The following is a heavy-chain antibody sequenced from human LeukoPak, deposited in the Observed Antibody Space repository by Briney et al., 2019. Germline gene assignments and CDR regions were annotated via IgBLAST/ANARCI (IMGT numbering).Heavy chain of an antibody. CDR1: GGSISSSSYS. CDR2: IYYSGST. J-gene: IGHJ4*02. D-gene: IGHD1-26*01. V-gene: IGHV4-39*01. CDR3: ARHTTCLEYYFDY. Sequence: SETLSLTCTVSGGSISSSSYSWGWIRQRPGKGLEWIGSIYYSGSTYYNPSLKSRVTISVDTSKNQFSLKLSSVTAAYTAVYSGARHTTCLEYYFDYGGQETLVTVSS.